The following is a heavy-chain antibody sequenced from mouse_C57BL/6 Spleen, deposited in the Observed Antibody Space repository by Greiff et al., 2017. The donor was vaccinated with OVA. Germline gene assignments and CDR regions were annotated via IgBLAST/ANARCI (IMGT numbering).Heavy chain of an antibody. CDR1: GYTFTSYW. CDR2: IYPGNSDT. D-gene: IGHD2-4*01. J-gene: IGHJ3*01. Sequence: VQLQQSGTVLARPGASVKMSCKTSGYTFTSYWMHWVKQRPGQGLEWIGAIYPGNSDTSYNQKFKGKAKLTAVTSASTAYMELSSLTNEDSAVYYCARIYYDYDGWFAYWGQGTLVTVSA. V-gene: IGHV1-5*01. CDR3: ARIYYDYDGWFAY.